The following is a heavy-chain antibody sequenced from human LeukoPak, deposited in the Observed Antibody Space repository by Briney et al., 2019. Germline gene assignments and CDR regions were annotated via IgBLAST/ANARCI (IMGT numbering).Heavy chain of an antibody. V-gene: IGHV4-59*01. CDR1: GGSISSYY. CDR2: IYYSGST. CDR3: ARDDCSSTSCYGRWFDP. D-gene: IGHD2-2*01. Sequence: PSETLSLTCTVSGGSISSYYWSWIRQPPGKGLEWIGYIYYSGSTNYNPSLKSRVTISVDTSKNQFSLKLSSVTAADTAVYYCARDDCSSTSCYGRWFDPWGQGTLVTVSS. J-gene: IGHJ5*02.